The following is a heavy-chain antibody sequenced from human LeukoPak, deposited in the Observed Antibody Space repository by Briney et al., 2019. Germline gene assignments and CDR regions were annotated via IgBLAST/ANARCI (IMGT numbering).Heavy chain of an antibody. Sequence: PSETLSLTCTVSGSSISSGYYWGWIWQPPGKGLEWIGTFYHSGNTYYNPSLKSRVTISVDTSKNQFSLKLSSVTAADTAVYYCARGPSGYDFSMDVWGKGTTVTVSS. CDR3: ARGPSGYDFSMDV. J-gene: IGHJ6*04. CDR2: FYHSGNT. CDR1: GSSISSGYY. V-gene: IGHV4-38-2*02. D-gene: IGHD3-3*01.